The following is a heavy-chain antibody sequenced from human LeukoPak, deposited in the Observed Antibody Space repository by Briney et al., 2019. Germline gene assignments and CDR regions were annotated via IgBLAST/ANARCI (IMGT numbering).Heavy chain of an antibody. J-gene: IGHJ4*02. CDR2: IYYSGST. CDR3: ARRYYNSWFFDY. D-gene: IGHD6-13*01. CDR1: GGSISSYY. Sequence: SETLSLTCTVSGGSISSYYWSWIRQPPGKGLEWIGYIYYSGSTTYIPSLESRVTMSVDTSNNQFSLKLSSVTAADTAVYYCARRYYNSWFFDYWGQGALVTVSS. V-gene: IGHV4-59*08.